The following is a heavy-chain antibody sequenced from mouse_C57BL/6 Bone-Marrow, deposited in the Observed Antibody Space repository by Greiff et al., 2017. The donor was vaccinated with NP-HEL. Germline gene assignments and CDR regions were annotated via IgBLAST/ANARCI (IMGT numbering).Heavy chain of an antibody. CDR1: GYTFTDYY. Sequence: EVKLQQSGPVLVKPGASVKMSCKASGYTFTDYYMNWVKQSHGKSLEWIGVINPYNGGTSYNQKFKGKATLTVDKSSSTAYMELNSLTSEDSAVYYCARGERRDWYFDVWGTGTTVTVSS. V-gene: IGHV1-19*01. D-gene: IGHD2-12*01. J-gene: IGHJ1*03. CDR3: ARGERRDWYFDV. CDR2: INPYNGGT.